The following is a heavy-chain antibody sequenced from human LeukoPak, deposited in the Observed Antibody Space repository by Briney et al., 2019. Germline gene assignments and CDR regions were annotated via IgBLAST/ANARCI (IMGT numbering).Heavy chain of an antibody. CDR3: AKDLRASITMVRGVSY. CDR1: GFTFSSYA. Sequence: GSLRLSCAASGFTFSSYAMSWVRQAPGKGLEWVSAISGSGGSTYYADSVKGRFTISRDNSKNTLYLQMNSLRAEDTAVYYCAKDLRASITMVRGVSYWGQGTLVTVSS. CDR2: ISGSGGST. D-gene: IGHD3-10*01. J-gene: IGHJ4*02. V-gene: IGHV3-23*01.